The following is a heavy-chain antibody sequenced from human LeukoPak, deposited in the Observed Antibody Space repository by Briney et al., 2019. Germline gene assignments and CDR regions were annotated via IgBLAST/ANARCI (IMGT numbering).Heavy chain of an antibody. J-gene: IGHJ4*02. Sequence: SETLSLTCTVSGDSVTSTLYYWVWLRQPPGKGLEWIGHIYYTGTTYYNPSLKSRVTMSMDSSKNQFSLKLSSVTAADTAVYYCARDLDSSGYDYWGQGTLVTVSS. CDR1: GDSVTSTLYY. CDR2: IYYTGTT. D-gene: IGHD3-22*01. CDR3: ARDLDSSGYDY. V-gene: IGHV4-39*07.